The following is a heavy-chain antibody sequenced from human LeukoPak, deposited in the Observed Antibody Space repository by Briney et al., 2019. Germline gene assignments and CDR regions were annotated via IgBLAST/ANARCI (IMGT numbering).Heavy chain of an antibody. CDR3: ARGGRITIFGVVYNWFDP. V-gene: IGHV4-34*01. D-gene: IGHD3-3*01. Sequence: GSLRLSCAASGFTFSSYEMNWVRQPPGKGLEWIGEINHSGSTNYNPSLKSRVTISVDTSKNQFSLKLSSVTAADTAVYYCARGGRITIFGVVYNWFDPWGQGTLVTVSS. CDR1: GFTFSSYE. J-gene: IGHJ5*02. CDR2: INHSGST.